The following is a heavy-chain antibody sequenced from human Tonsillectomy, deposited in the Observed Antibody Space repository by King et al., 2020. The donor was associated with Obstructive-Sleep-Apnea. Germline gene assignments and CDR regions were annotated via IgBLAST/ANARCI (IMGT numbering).Heavy chain of an antibody. D-gene: IGHD6-13*01. J-gene: IGHJ4*02. CDR3: TTSLIAAAHG. CDR1: GDSVSSNSAA. Sequence: VQLQQSGPGLVKPSQTLSLTCALSGDSVSSNSAAWNWTRQSPSRGLEWLGRTYYRSKWYNDYAVSVKSRITINPDTSKNQVSLQLNSVTPEDTAVYYCTTSLIAAAHGWGQGTLVTVSS. V-gene: IGHV6-1*01. CDR2: TYYRSKWYN.